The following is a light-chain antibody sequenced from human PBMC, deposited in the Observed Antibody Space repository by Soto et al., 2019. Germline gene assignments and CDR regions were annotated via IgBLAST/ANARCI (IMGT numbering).Light chain of an antibody. CDR1: QTVSSA. CDR2: GAS. CDR3: HQYNTWPLT. J-gene: IGKJ4*01. V-gene: IGKV3D-15*01. Sequence: PGERATLSCRASQTVSSARLAWFQQKPGQAPRLLIYGASTRARNIPARFNGSGSGTEFTLAISSLQSEDFAVYYCHQYNTWPLTFGGGTKVDIK.